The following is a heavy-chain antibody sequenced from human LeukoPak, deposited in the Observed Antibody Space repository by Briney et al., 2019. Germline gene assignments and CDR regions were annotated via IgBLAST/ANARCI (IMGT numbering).Heavy chain of an antibody. J-gene: IGHJ4*02. V-gene: IGHV3-23*01. CDR3: AKDSRAVWFGEFYPSYFDY. CDR2: ISGSGGST. Sequence: GGSLRLSCAASGFTFSSYGMSWVRQAPGKGLEWVSAISGSGGSTYYADSVKGRFTISRDNSKNTLYLQMNSLRAEDTAVYYCAKDSRAVWFGEFYPSYFDYWGQGTLVTVSS. D-gene: IGHD3-10*01. CDR1: GFTFSSYG.